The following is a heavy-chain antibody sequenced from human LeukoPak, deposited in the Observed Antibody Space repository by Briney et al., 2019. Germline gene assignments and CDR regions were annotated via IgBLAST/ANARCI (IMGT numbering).Heavy chain of an antibody. CDR3: ARERLYYDSSGYYGY. J-gene: IGHJ4*02. CDR2: INGDGSST. Sequence: GGSLRLSCAASGFTLSSYWMHWVRQAPGKGLVWVSRINGDGSSTSYADSVKGRFTISRDNAKNTLYLQMNSLRAEDTAVYYCARERLYYDSSGYYGYWGQGTLVTVSS. D-gene: IGHD3-22*01. V-gene: IGHV3-74*01. CDR1: GFTLSSYW.